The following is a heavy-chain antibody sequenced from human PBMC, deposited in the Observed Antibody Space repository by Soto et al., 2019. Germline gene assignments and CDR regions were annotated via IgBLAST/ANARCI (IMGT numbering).Heavy chain of an antibody. D-gene: IGHD3-10*01. CDR3: ARAGGSGRTFDY. Sequence: PSETLSLTCAVSGFSISSGYHWGWLRQPPGKGPEWIGSIYHSGNTYYNPSLKSRLTISVDTSKNQFSLTLTSVTAADTAVYHCARAGGSGRTFDYWGQGTLVTVSS. CDR2: IYHSGNT. J-gene: IGHJ4*02. CDR1: GFSISSGYH. V-gene: IGHV4-38-2*01.